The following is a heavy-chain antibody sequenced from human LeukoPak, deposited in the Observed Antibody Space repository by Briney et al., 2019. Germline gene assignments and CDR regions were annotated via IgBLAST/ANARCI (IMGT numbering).Heavy chain of an antibody. J-gene: IGHJ6*03. V-gene: IGHV3-48*01. CDR1: GFTFSSYS. Sequence: GGSLRLSCAASGFTFSSYSMNWVRQAPGKGLEWVSYISSSSSTIYYADSVKGRFTISRDNAKNSLYLQMNSLRAEDTAVYYCARVNIVVVPAASSYYYYYYMDVWGKGTTVTVSS. CDR2: ISSSSSTI. D-gene: IGHD2-2*01. CDR3: ARVNIVVVPAASSYYYYYYMDV.